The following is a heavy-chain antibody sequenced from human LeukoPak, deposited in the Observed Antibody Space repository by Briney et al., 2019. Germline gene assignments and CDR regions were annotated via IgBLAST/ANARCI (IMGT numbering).Heavy chain of an antibody. Sequence: KPSETLSLTCAVYGGSFSGYYWSWIRQPPGKGREWIGEINHRGSTNYNPSLKSRVTISVDTSKNQFSLKLSSVTAADTAVYYCARGSYYGSGSYYSGDYFDYWGQGTLVTVSS. CDR3: ARGSYYGSGSYYSGDYFDY. V-gene: IGHV4-34*01. J-gene: IGHJ4*02. CDR2: INHRGST. CDR1: GGSFSGYY. D-gene: IGHD3-10*01.